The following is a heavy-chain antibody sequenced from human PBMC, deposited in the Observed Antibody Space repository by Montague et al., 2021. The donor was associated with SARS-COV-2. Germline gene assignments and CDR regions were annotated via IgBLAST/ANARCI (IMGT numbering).Heavy chain of an antibody. Sequence: SETLSLTCAVSGGSISSSNWWSWVRQPPGKGLEWIGEIYHSGSTNYNPSLKSRVTISVDKSKNQFSLKLSSVTAADTAVYYCAGFYYDILTGYYGMDVWGQGTTVTVSS. V-gene: IGHV4-4*02. CDR2: IYHSGST. J-gene: IGHJ6*02. D-gene: IGHD3-9*01. CDR3: AGFYYDILTGYYGMDV. CDR1: GGSISSSNW.